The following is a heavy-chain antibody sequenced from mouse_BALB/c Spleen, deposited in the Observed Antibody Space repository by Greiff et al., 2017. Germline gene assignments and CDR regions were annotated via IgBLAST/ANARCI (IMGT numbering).Heavy chain of an antibody. V-gene: IGHV5-9-4*01. CDR1: GFTFSSYA. CDR3: AREGLPLAMDY. CDR2: ISSGGSYT. J-gene: IGHJ4*01. D-gene: IGHD5-5*01. Sequence: EVKLVESGGGLVKPGGSLKLSCAASGFTFSSYAMSWVRQSPEKRLEWVAEISSGGSYTYYPDTVTGRFTISRDNAKNTLYLEMSSLRSEDTAMYYCAREGLPLAMDYWGQGTSVTVSS.